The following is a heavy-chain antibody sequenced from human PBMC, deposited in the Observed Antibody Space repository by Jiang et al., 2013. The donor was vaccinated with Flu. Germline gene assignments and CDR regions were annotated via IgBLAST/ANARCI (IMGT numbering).Heavy chain of an antibody. V-gene: IGHV3-9*01. CDR2: ISWSSVGI. CDR1: GFSFDDYA. Sequence: VQLVESGGGLVQPDRSLRLSCAASGFSFDDYAMHWVRQAPGKGLEWVSGISWSSVGIGYADSVKGRFSISRDNAKNSLYLQMDSLRAEDTALYYCVKDMSTTVTTLSAFDIWGQGTMVTVSS. D-gene: IGHD4-17*01. J-gene: IGHJ3*02. CDR3: VKDMSTTVTTLSAFDI.